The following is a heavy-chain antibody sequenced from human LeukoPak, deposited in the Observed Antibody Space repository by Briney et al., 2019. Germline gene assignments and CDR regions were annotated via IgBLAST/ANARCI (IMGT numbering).Heavy chain of an antibody. J-gene: IGHJ4*02. CDR3: AREKILPSDY. D-gene: IGHD1-26*01. CDR2: ISGSNSYI. V-gene: IGHV3-21*01. CDR1: GFTFNSYS. Sequence: PGGSLRLSCAASGFTFNSYSMNWVRQAPGKGLEWVSSISGSNSYIYYADSVKGRFTIFRDNAKNSLYLQMNSLRAEDTAVYYCAREKILPSDYWGQGTLVTVSS.